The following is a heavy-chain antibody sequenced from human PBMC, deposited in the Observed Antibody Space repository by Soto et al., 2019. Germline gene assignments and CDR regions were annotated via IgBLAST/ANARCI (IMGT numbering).Heavy chain of an antibody. CDR3: ARGRHYYDSSGYLPPFDY. V-gene: IGHV4-34*01. D-gene: IGHD3-22*01. CDR1: GGSFSGYD. J-gene: IGHJ4*02. CDR2: INHSGST. Sequence: SETLSLTCAAYGGSFSGYDGSWIRQPPGKGLEWIGEINHSGSTNYNPSLESRVTISVDTSKNQFSLKLNSVTAADTAVYYCARGRHYYDSSGYLPPFDYWGQGTLVTVS.